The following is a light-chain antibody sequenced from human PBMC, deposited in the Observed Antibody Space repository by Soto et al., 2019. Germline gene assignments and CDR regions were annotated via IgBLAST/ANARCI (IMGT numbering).Light chain of an antibody. CDR3: LQYGTSPRT. Sequence: EIVLTQSPGTLSLSPGERATLSCRASQSVRSSYLAWYQQKLGQAPRLLIYGVSNRATGIPDRFSGSGSGTAFTLTISRLESEDFAVYYCLQYGTSPRTFGQGTKVEIK. V-gene: IGKV3-20*01. CDR1: QSVRSSY. CDR2: GVS. J-gene: IGKJ1*01.